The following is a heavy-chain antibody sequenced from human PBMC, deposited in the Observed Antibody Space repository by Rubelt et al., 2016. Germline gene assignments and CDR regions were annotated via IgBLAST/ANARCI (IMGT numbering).Heavy chain of an antibody. CDR1: GGSFSGYY. CDR2: INHSGST. Sequence: QVQLQQWGAGLLKPSETLSLTCAVYGGSFSGYYWSWIRQPPGKGLEWIGEINHSGSTNYNPSLKSRVTISVDTSKNQFSLKLSSVTAADTAVYYCASTVSMVRGVGDYWGQGTLVTVFS. CDR3: ASTVSMVRGVGDY. V-gene: IGHV4-34*01. D-gene: IGHD3-10*01. J-gene: IGHJ4*02.